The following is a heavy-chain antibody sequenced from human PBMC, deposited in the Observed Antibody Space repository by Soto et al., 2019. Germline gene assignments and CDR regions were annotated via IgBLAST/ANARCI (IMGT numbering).Heavy chain of an antibody. CDR3: ARGGVSTRTFDY. D-gene: IGHD3-3*01. CDR1: GYNFAGYW. J-gene: IGHJ4*02. V-gene: IGHV5-51*01. CDR2: IYPSDSDT. Sequence: GESLKISCKGSGYNFAGYWIAWVRQMPGKGLELMGIIYPSDSDTRYRPSFQGQVTISADKSISSAYLQWSSLRASDTAMYYCARGGVSTRTFDYWGQGTPVTISS.